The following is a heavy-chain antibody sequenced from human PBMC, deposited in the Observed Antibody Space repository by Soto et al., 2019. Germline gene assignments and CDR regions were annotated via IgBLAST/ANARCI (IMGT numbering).Heavy chain of an antibody. CDR3: ARILAPWSVYYFDY. V-gene: IGHV5-51*01. J-gene: IGHJ4*02. D-gene: IGHD3-3*02. CDR2: IYPGDSDT. Sequence: WIRHPPRNGLEWMGIIYPGDSDTRYSPSFQGQVTISADNSISTAYLQWSSLKASDTAMYYCARILAPWSVYYFDYWGQGTLVTVSS.